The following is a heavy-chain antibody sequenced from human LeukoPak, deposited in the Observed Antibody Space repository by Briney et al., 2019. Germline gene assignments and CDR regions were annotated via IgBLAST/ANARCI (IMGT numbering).Heavy chain of an antibody. Sequence: GGSLRLSCAASGFTLSSYAMSWVRRAPGKGLEWVSAISDTGNTYHADSVKGRFTISRDSSKNTLFLQMNRLRPEDAAVYYCAKAPVTTCRGAFCYPFDYWGLGTLVTVSS. CDR3: AKAPVTTCRGAFCYPFDY. J-gene: IGHJ4*02. D-gene: IGHD2-15*01. CDR1: GFTLSSYA. CDR2: ISDTGNT. V-gene: IGHV3-23*01.